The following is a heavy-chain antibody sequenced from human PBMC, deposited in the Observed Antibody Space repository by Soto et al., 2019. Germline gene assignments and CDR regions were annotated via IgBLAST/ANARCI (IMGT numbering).Heavy chain of an antibody. J-gene: IGHJ5*02. CDR1: GGTFISYA. CDR3: ARDPRAPLSYSGSGSMNVWFDP. V-gene: IGHV1-69*13. CDR2: IIPVFGTA. D-gene: IGHD3-10*01. Sequence: SVKVSCKASGGTFISYAISWVRQAPGQGLEWMGGIIPVFGTANYAQKFQGRVTITADESTTIVYMELSGLRSEDTAVYYCARDPRAPLSYSGSGSMNVWFDPWGQGTLVTVSS.